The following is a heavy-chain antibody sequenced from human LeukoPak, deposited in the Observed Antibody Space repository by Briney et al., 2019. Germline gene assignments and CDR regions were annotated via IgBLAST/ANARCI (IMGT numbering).Heavy chain of an antibody. J-gene: IGHJ4*02. D-gene: IGHD6-13*01. CDR1: GGTFISYA. CDR3: ARVPRIAAAATAHFDY. Sequence: ASVKVSCKASGGTFISYAISWVRQAPGQGLEWMGRINPNSGGTNYAQKFQGRVTMTRDTSISTAYMELSRLRSDDTAVYYCARVPRIAAAATAHFDYWGQGTLVTVSS. CDR2: INPNSGGT. V-gene: IGHV1-2*06.